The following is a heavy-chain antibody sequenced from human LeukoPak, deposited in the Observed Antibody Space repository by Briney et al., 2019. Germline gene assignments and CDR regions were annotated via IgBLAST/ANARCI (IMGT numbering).Heavy chain of an antibody. CDR3: AKDVRGMDV. CDR1: GFTFSSYG. CDR2: ISYDGSNK. J-gene: IGHJ6*04. Sequence: PGGSLRLSCAASGFTFSSYGMHWVRQAPGKGLEWVAVISYDGSNKYYADSVKGRFTISRDNSKNTLYLQMNSLRAEDTAVYYCAKDVRGMDVWGKGTTVTVSS. V-gene: IGHV3-30*18.